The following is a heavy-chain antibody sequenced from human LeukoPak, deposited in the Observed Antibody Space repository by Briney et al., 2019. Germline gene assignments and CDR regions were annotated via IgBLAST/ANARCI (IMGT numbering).Heavy chain of an antibody. V-gene: IGHV1-18*01. D-gene: IGHD2/OR15-2a*01. J-gene: IGHJ4*02. CDR3: ARVRFLVSITPDDY. CDR1: GYTFTSYG. CDR2: ISAYNGNT. Sequence: GASVKVSCKASGYTFTSYGISWVRQAPGQGLEWIGWISAYNGNTNYAQKLQGRVTMTTDTSTSTAYMELRSLRSDDTAVYYCARVRFLVSITPDDYWGQGTLVTVSS.